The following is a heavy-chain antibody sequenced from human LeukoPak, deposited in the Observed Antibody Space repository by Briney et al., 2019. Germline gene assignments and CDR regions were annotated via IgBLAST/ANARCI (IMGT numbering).Heavy chain of an antibody. CDR2: ISYSGST. Sequence: SEALSLTCTVSGGSLNGYYWSWIREPPGKGLEWIGYISYSGSTDYIPSLKGRVTISVDTKQFSLKLSSVTAADTAVYYCAREHLGAFDIWGQGTMVTVSS. V-gene: IGHV4-59*01. CDR1: GGSLNGYY. D-gene: IGHD3-16*01. J-gene: IGHJ3*02. CDR3: AREHLGAFDI.